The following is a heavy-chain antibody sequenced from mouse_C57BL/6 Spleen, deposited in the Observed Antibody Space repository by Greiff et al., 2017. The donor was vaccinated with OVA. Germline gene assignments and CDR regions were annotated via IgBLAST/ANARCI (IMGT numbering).Heavy chain of an antibody. CDR3: VRQGTGTAWVAY. V-gene: IGHV10-1*01. J-gene: IGHJ3*01. D-gene: IGHD1-1*02. Sequence: GLGWVARILRTRNYHATYYAGSVKDRFIISRDDSESMLYLQMHNLRTEDTAMYYCVRQGTGTAWVAYWGQGTLVTVSA. CDR2: ILRTRNYHAT.